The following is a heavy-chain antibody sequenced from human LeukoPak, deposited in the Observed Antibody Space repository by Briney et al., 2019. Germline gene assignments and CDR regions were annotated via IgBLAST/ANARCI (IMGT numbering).Heavy chain of an antibody. V-gene: IGHV4-59*08. J-gene: IGHJ5*02. Sequence: SETLSLTCTVSGGSISSYYWGWIRQPPGKGLEWIGYIYYRGSTNYNPSLKSRVTISLDTSNNQFSLKLTSVTAADTAVYYCARPTSPRDDLWFDPWGQGTLVTVSS. CDR3: ARPTSPRDDLWFDP. CDR2: IYYRGST. CDR1: GGSISSYY. D-gene: IGHD5-24*01.